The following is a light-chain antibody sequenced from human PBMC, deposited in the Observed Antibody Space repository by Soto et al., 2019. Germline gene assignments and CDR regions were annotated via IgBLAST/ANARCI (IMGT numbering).Light chain of an antibody. Sequence: QSVLTQPPSVSGAPGQRVTISCTGSSSNIGAGYDVHWYQQLPGTAPKLLIYGNSNRPSGVPDRFSGSKSGTSASLATTGLKADDEDDYYCQSYDRSLSGVVFVGGTKLTVL. J-gene: IGLJ2*01. CDR3: QSYDRSLSGVV. CDR1: SSNIGAGYD. CDR2: GNS. V-gene: IGLV1-40*01.